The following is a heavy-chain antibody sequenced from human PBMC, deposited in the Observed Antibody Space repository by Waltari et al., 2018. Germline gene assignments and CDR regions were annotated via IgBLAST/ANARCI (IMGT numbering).Heavy chain of an antibody. J-gene: IGHJ4*02. Sequence: EVQLVESGGGLAQPGGSLSLSCAASGLSFGYSWMTWVRQASGKGPEWVANIKQDGSEKFYLDSVKGRFTISRDNAKSSLYLQMNNLRVEDTAVYYCTRGGRDSSWYWRDWGQGTLVTVSS. V-gene: IGHV3-7*01. CDR2: IKQDGSEK. D-gene: IGHD6-13*01. CDR3: TRGGRDSSWYWRD. CDR1: GLSFGYSW.